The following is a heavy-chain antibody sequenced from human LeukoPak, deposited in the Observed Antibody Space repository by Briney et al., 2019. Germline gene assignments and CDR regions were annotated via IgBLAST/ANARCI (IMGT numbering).Heavy chain of an antibody. Sequence: GGSLRLSCVGSGFTFRSHAMSWVRQAPEKGLEFVSGIYENGGTTYYADPVKGRFSISRDNSKNTLYLQMDSLRGEGTAVYYCAKDFRIGYSAHFDYWGQGALVTVSS. CDR3: AKDFRIGYSAHFDY. CDR1: GFTFRSHA. V-gene: IGHV3-23*01. J-gene: IGHJ4*02. CDR2: IYENGGTT. D-gene: IGHD2-21*01.